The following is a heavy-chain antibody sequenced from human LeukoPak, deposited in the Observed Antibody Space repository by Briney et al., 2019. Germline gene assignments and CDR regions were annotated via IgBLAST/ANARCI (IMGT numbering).Heavy chain of an antibody. Sequence: KTSETLSLTCTVSGGSINSYYWSWIRQPPGKGLEWIGCIYYSGSTNYNPSLKSRVTISVDTSKNQFSLKLSSVTAADTAVYYCARDYRSYGDCVYYMDVWGKGTTVTVSS. V-gene: IGHV4-59*01. CDR2: IYYSGST. CDR3: ARDYRSYGDCVYYMDV. D-gene: IGHD4-17*01. J-gene: IGHJ6*03. CDR1: GGSINSYY.